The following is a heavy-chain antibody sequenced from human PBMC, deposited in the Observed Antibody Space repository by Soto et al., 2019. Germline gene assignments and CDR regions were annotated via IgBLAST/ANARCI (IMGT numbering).Heavy chain of an antibody. J-gene: IGHJ4*02. CDR2: ISGSGGST. CDR1: GFTFSSYA. D-gene: IGHD3-22*01. V-gene: IGHV3-23*01. CDR3: AXXXXXDSSGYLPYFDY. Sequence: SLRLSCAASGFTFSSYAMSWVRQAPGKGLEWVSTISGSGGSTYYVDSVKGRFTISRDNSKNTLYLQMNSLRAEDTAVYYCAXXXXXDSSGYLPYFDYXGQGTLVTVSS.